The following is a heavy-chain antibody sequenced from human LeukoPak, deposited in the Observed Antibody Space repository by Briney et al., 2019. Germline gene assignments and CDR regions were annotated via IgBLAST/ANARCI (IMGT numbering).Heavy chain of an antibody. V-gene: IGHV4-59*01. Sequence: PSETLSLTCTVSGGSISSYYWSWIRQPPGRGLEWIGNIFDSGRTKYNPSLKSRVTISVDTSKNQFSLKLTSVTAADTAVYFCARDYTYYDSLTGYSGRDAFDIWGQGTMVTVSS. J-gene: IGHJ3*02. D-gene: IGHD3-9*01. CDR3: ARDYTYYDSLTGYSGRDAFDI. CDR2: IFDSGRT. CDR1: GGSISSYY.